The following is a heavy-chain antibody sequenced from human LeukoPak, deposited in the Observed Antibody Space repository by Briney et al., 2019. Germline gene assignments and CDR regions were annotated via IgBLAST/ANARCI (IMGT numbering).Heavy chain of an antibody. J-gene: IGHJ4*02. Sequence: PGGSLTVSCAASGFTFSNYWMSWVRQAPGKGLEWVANIKQDGGEKYYVNSVKGRFTISRDNAKNSLYLQMNSLRAEDTAAYYCARSAFGGKTHCLDYWGQGALVTVSS. D-gene: IGHD3-10*01. CDR1: GFTFSNYW. CDR3: ARSAFGGKTHCLDY. V-gene: IGHV3-7*04. CDR2: IKQDGGEK.